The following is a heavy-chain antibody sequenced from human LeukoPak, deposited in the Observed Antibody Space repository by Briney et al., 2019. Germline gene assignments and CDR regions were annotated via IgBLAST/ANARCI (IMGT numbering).Heavy chain of an antibody. CDR2: IYYSGST. J-gene: IGHJ4*02. V-gene: IGHV4-61*01. CDR3: ARDPFPMTTVTTSEY. Sequence: SETLSLTCTVSGGSVSSGSYYWSWIRQPPGKGLEWIGYIYYSGSTNYNPSLKSRVTISVDMSKNQFSLKLSSVTAADTAVYYCARDPFPMTTVTTSEYWGQGTLVTVSS. D-gene: IGHD4-17*01. CDR1: GGSVSSGSYY.